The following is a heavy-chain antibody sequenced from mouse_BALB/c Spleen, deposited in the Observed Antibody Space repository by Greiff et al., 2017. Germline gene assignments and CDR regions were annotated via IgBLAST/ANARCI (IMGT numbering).Heavy chain of an antibody. CDR2: ISNLAYSI. CDR1: GFTFSDYG. CDR3: ARCTAGWYFDV. D-gene: IGHD1-2*01. V-gene: IGHV5-15*02. Sequence: EVHLVESGGGLVQPGGSRKLSCAASGFTFSDYGMAWVRQAPGKGPEWVAFISNLAYSIYYADTVTGRFTISRENAKNTLYLEMSSLRSEDTAMYYCARCTAGWYFDVWGAGTTVTVSS. J-gene: IGHJ1*01.